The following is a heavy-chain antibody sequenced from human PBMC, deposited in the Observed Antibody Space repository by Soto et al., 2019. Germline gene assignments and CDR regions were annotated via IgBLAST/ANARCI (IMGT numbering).Heavy chain of an antibody. CDR1: GFTFSNAW. J-gene: IGHJ3*02. D-gene: IGHD3-16*01. CDR3: TTDFFRGYNYLDLGDALDI. CDR2: IKSKTDGGTT. Sequence: GGSLRLSCAASGFTFSNAWMNWVRQAPGKGLEWVGRIKSKTDGGTTDYAAPVKGRFTISRDDSKNTLYLQMNSLKTEDTAVYYCTTDFFRGYNYLDLGDALDIGGKGKMVPVSS. V-gene: IGHV3-15*07.